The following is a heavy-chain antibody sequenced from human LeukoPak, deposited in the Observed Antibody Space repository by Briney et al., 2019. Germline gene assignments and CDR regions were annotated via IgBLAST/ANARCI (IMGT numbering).Heavy chain of an antibody. V-gene: IGHV4-39*01. D-gene: IGHD3-22*01. Sequence: SETLSLTCTVSGASISSSTYYWGWIRQAPGKGLEWIGSIYYSGSTYYKSSLKSRVTISADTSKNQFSLKVYSVIAAGTAVYYCASHTSFYYDATGYQGALGSWGQGTLVTVSS. CDR2: IYYSGST. J-gene: IGHJ5*02. CDR1: GASISSSTYY. CDR3: ASHTSFYYDATGYQGALGS.